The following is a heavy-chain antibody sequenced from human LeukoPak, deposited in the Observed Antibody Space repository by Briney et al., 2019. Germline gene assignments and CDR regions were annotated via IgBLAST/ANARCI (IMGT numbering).Heavy chain of an antibody. CDR3: ARAPAVLVGYCSSSSCQADY. D-gene: IGHD2-2*01. Sequence: GGSLRLSCAASGFTFSSYSMNWVRQAPGKGLEWVSAISGDSRYIYYADSVRGRFTISRDNAENSLYLQMNSLRVEDTAVYYCARAPAVLVGYCSSSSCQADYWGQGTLVTVSS. V-gene: IGHV3-21*01. J-gene: IGHJ4*02. CDR1: GFTFSSYS. CDR2: ISGDSRYI.